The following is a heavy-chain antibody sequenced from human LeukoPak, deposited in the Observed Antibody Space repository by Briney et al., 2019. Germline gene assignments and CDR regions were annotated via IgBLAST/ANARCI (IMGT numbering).Heavy chain of an antibody. Sequence: PGGSLRLSCAASGFTLRNYAMSWVRQTPGKGLEWVSYISDTITYTNYADSVKGRFTISRDNAKNSLYLQMNSLRAEDTAIYYCARVINWFDPWGQGTLVTVSS. V-gene: IGHV3-11*06. J-gene: IGHJ5*02. D-gene: IGHD2-21*01. CDR1: GFTLRNYA. CDR2: ISDTITYT. CDR3: ARVINWFDP.